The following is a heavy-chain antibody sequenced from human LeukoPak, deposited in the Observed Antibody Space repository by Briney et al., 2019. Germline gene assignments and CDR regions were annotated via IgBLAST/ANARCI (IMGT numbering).Heavy chain of an antibody. Sequence: SETLSLTCTVSGGSISGYYWGWIRQPPGKALEWIAYIDYSGDTNSNPSLKSRVTISVDTSKNQFSLRLNSVTAADTAFYSCARDPPGLRYFDPWGQGTLVTVSS. V-gene: IGHV4-59*12. CDR2: IDYSGDT. CDR1: GGSISGYY. CDR3: ARDPPGLRYFDP. D-gene: IGHD3-9*01. J-gene: IGHJ5*02.